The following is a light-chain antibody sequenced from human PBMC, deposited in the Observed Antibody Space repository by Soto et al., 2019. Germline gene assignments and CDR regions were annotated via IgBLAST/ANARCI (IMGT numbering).Light chain of an antibody. V-gene: IGKV3-15*01. CDR2: GAS. CDR3: HQYNNWSPWT. J-gene: IGKJ1*01. CDR1: QSVSSN. Sequence: VGAKSEAKLSVSPERIATLSCRASQSVSSNLAWYQQKPGQAPRLLIYGASTRATGIPARFSGSGSGTELTLTISSRQSEDFAVYYCHQYNNWSPWTFGQGTKVDIK.